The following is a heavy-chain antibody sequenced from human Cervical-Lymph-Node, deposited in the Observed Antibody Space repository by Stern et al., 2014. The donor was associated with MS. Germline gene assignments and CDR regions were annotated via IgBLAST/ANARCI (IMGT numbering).Heavy chain of an antibody. Sequence: VQLVQSGAEVKKPGSSVKVSCKASVGTFSSYAISWVRQAPGQGLEWMGGIIPIFGTANYAQKFQGRVTITADESTSTAYMELSSLRSEDTAVYYCANYYYDSSGYYFFQHWGQGTLVTVSS. CDR1: VGTFSSYA. V-gene: IGHV1-69*01. D-gene: IGHD3-22*01. CDR3: ANYYYDSSGYYFFQH. CDR2: IIPIFGTA. J-gene: IGHJ1*01.